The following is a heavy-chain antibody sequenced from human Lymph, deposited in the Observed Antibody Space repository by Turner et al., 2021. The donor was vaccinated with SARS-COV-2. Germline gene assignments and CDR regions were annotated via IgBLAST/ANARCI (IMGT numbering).Heavy chain of an antibody. J-gene: IGHJ6*02. CDR3: ARIAGPGVGGGVFYYYYGMDV. V-gene: IGHV1-69*10. CDR2: IIPILGIA. CDR1: GGTFSSYA. D-gene: IGHD6-13*01. Sequence: QVQLVQSGAEVKKPGSSVKVSCKASGGTFSSYAISWVRQAPGQGLEWMGGIIPILGIANYAQRFQGRVTITADKSTSTAYLELSSLRSEDTAVYYCARIAGPGVGGGVFYYYYGMDVWGQGTTVTVSS.